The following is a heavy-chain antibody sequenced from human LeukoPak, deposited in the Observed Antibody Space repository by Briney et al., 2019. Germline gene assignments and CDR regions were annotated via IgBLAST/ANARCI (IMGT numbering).Heavy chain of an antibody. J-gene: IGHJ4*02. CDR3: AKDFGDVGDY. CDR2: ISGSGGRR. Sequence: PGGSLRLSGAASGFTLSSYAMSWVRQAPGKGLEWVSAISGSGGRRYYADPVKGRFTIYRDNYKNTLYLQMNSLRAEDTAVYYWAKDFGDVGDYWGQGTLVTVSS. D-gene: IGHD3-10*01. CDR1: GFTLSSYA. V-gene: IGHV3-23*01.